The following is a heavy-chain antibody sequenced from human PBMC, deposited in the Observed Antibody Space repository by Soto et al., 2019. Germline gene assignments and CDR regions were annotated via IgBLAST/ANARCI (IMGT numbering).Heavy chain of an antibody. CDR3: AKLAASPLYCYYYMDV. CDR1: GFTFSIYA. D-gene: IGHD2-15*01. J-gene: IGHJ6*03. Sequence: GGSLRLSCAASGFTFSIYAMSWVRQAPGKGLEWVSAISGSGGSTYYADSVKGRFTISRDNSKNTLYLQMNSPRAEDTAVYYCAKLAASPLYCYYYMDVWGKATRVTVSS. V-gene: IGHV3-23*01. CDR2: ISGSGGST.